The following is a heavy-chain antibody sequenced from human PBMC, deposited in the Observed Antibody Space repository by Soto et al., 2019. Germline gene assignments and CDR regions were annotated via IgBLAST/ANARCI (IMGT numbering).Heavy chain of an antibody. CDR3: ARLQISSSWEYYFDY. D-gene: IGHD6-13*01. CDR1: GGSISSYY. CDR2: IYYSGST. J-gene: IGHJ4*02. V-gene: IGHV4-59*08. Sequence: SETLSLTCTVSGGSISSYYWSWIRQPPGKGLEWIGYIYYSGSTNYNPSLKSRVTISVDTSKNQFSLKLSSVTAADTAVYYCARLQISSSWEYYFDYWGQGTLVTVSS.